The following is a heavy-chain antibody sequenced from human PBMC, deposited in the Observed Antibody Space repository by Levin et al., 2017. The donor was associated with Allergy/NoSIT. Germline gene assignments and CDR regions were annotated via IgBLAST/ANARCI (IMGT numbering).Heavy chain of an antibody. CDR3: VWGYYFDY. V-gene: IGHV3-23*01. CDR1: GFTFSSYA. CDR2: ISSSGDYT. D-gene: IGHD3-16*01. J-gene: IGHJ4*02. Sequence: PGGSLRLSCAASGFTFSSYAMSWVRQAPGKGLEWVSTISSSGDYTYDADSVKGRFTIYRDNSKNTLDLQMNSLGADDTALYYCVWGYYFDYWGQGTLVTVSS.